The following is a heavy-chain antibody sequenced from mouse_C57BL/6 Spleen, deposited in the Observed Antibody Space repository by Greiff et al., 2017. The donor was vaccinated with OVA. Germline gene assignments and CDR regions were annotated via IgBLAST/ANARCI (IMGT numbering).Heavy chain of an antibody. CDR1: GYTFTSYW. J-gene: IGHJ3*01. CDR3: ARGRGKGKNLGSSGSWFAY. V-gene: IGHV1-50*01. Sequence: QVQLQQPGAELVKPGASVKLSCKASGYTFTSYWMQWVKQRPGQGLEWIGEIDPSDSYTNYNQKFKGKATLTVDTSSSTAYMQLSSLTSEDSAGYYCARGRGKGKNLGSSGSWFAYWGQGTLVTVSA. CDR2: IDPSDSYT. D-gene: IGHD3-2*02.